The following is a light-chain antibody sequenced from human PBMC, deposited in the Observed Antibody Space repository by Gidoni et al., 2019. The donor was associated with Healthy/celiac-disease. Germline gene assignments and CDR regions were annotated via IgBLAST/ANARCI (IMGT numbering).Light chain of an antibody. Sequence: EIVMTQSPATLSVSPGERATLSCSSSQSVSSNLAWYQQQPGQAPRLLISGASTRATGIPARFSGSGSGTEFTLTISSLQSEDFAVYHCQQYNNWPLTFGGGTKVEIK. V-gene: IGKV3-15*01. CDR3: QQYNNWPLT. CDR2: GAS. CDR1: QSVSSN. J-gene: IGKJ4*01.